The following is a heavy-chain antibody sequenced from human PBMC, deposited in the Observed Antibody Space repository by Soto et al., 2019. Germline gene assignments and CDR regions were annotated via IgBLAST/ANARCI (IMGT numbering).Heavy chain of an antibody. Sequence: SETLSLTCAVSGYSISSGYYWGWIRQPPGKGLEWIGYIYDSGSTNYNPSLKSRVTISVDTSKKQFSLKVSSVTAADTAVYYCARDSIKPQYGMDVWGQGTTVTVSS. V-gene: IGHV4-38-2*02. CDR1: GYSISSGYY. CDR3: ARDSIKPQYGMDV. CDR2: IYDSGST. J-gene: IGHJ6*02.